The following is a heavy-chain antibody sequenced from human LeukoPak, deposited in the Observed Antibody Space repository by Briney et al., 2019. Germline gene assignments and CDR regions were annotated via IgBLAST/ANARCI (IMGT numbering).Heavy chain of an antibody. CDR1: GGTFSSYA. J-gene: IGHJ5*02. D-gene: IGHD2-2*02. V-gene: IGHV1-69*13. Sequence: SVKVSCKASGGTFSSYAISWVRQAPGQGLGWMGGIIPIFGKANYAQKFQGRVTITADESTSTAYMELSSLRSEDTAVYYCARVAGGRYCSSTSCYMRGWFDPWGQGTLVTVSS. CDR2: IIPIFGKA. CDR3: ARVAGGRYCSSTSCYMRGWFDP.